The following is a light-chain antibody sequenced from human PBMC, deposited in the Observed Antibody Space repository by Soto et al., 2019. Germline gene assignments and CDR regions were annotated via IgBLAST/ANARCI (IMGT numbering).Light chain of an antibody. Sequence: QSALTQPPSVSGSPGQSVTISCTGTSSDVGSYNRVSWYQQPPGTAPKLMIYEVSNRPSGVPDRLSGSKSGNTASLTISGLQAEDEADYYCSSYTSSITYVFGTGTKVTVL. V-gene: IGLV2-18*02. J-gene: IGLJ1*01. CDR1: SSDVGSYNR. CDR2: EVS. CDR3: SSYTSSITYV.